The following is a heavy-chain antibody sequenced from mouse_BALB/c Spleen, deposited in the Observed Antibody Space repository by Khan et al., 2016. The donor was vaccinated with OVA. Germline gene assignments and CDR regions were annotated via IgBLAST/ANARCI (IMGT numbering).Heavy chain of an antibody. CDR1: GFSLTSYG. CDR2: IWAGGST. D-gene: IGHD1-3*01. J-gene: IGHJ2*01. CDR3: ARLEDI. Sequence: QVQLKESGPGLVAPSQSLSITCTVSGFSLTSYGVHWVRQPPGKGLEWLGVIWAGGSTNYNSALMSRLSISKDNSKSQDFLKMNSLQTDDTAMDYCARLEDIWGQGTTLTVSS. V-gene: IGHV2-9*02.